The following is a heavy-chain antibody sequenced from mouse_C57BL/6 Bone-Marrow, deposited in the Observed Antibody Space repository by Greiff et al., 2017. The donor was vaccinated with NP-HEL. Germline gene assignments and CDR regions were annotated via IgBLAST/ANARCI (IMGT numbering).Heavy chain of an antibody. V-gene: IGHV1-26*01. J-gene: IGHJ3*01. D-gene: IGHD2-4*01. CDR3: AREGYYDYDGFAY. CDR2: INPNNGGT. CDR1: GYTFTDYY. Sequence: EVKLMESGPELVKPGASVKISCKASGYTFTDYYMNWVKQSHGKSLEWIGDINPNNGGTSYNQKFKGKATLTVDKSSSTAYMELRSLTSEDSAVYYCAREGYYDYDGFAYWGQGTLVTVSA.